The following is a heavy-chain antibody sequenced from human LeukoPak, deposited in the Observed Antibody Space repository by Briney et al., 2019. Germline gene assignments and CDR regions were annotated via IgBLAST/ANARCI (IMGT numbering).Heavy chain of an antibody. V-gene: IGHV3-23*01. CDR3: AKQLGYCSDGSCYFPY. D-gene: IGHD2-15*01. Sequence: GGSLRLSCIASGFTFNNYATHWVRQAPGKGLEWVSAISNNGGYTYYADSVQGRFTISRDNSKSTLCLQMNSLRAEDTAVYYCAKQLGYCSDGSCYFPYWGQGTLVTVSS. J-gene: IGHJ4*02. CDR1: GFTFNNYA. CDR2: ISNNGGYT.